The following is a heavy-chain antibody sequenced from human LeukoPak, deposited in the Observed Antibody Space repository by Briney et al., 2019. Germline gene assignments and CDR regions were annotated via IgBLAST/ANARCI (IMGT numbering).Heavy chain of an antibody. CDR2: IKQDGSEK. CDR1: GFTFSSYA. D-gene: IGHD6-6*01. J-gene: IGHJ4*02. CDR3: ARDRPSFDY. Sequence: GVSLRLSCAASGFTFSSYAMSWVRQAPGKGLEWVANIKQDGSEKYYVDSVKGRFTISRDNAKNSLYLQMNSLRAEDTAVYYCARDRPSFDYWGQGTLVTVSS. V-gene: IGHV3-7*01.